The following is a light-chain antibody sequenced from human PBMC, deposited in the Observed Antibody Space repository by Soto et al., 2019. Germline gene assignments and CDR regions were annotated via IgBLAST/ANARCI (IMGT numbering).Light chain of an antibody. V-gene: IGLV2-14*01. Sequence: QSALTQPASVSGSPGQSITISCTGTISDVGGYNYVSWYQQHPGKAPKLMIYEVSNRPSGVSNRFSGSKSGNTASLTISGLQAADEADYYCSSYTSSSTWVFGGAPNLTVL. J-gene: IGLJ3*02. CDR3: SSYTSSSTWV. CDR1: ISDVGGYNY. CDR2: EVS.